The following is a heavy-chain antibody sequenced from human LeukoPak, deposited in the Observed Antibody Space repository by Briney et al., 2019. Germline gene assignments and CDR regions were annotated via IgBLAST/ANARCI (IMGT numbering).Heavy chain of an antibody. CDR3: ARGDKQLVFNRNKGGFDP. D-gene: IGHD6-13*01. Sequence: GGSLRLSCAASGFTFSDYSMNWVRQAPGKGLEWVSSISSSSNYIYYADSVKGRFTISRDNSKNTLYLQMNSLRTEDTAVYYCARGDKQLVFNRNKGGFDPWGQGTLVTVSS. J-gene: IGHJ5*02. V-gene: IGHV3-21*01. CDR1: GFTFSDYS. CDR2: ISSSSNYI.